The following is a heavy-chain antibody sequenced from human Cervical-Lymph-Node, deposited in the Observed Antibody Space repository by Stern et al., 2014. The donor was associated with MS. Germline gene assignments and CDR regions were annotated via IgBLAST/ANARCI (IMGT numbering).Heavy chain of an antibody. J-gene: IGHJ6*02. V-gene: IGHV4-59*08. CDR1: GGSISSYF. Sequence: QVQLQESGPGLVKPSETLSLTCTVSGGSISSYFWSWIRQPPGKGLEWIGNIHYSGSTNYNPSLKSRVTTSVDTSKNLFSLNLSSVTAADTAVYYCARLSPGYGIVVVAAVSDYYGMDVWGQGTTVTVSS. CDR2: IHYSGST. CDR3: ARLSPGYGIVVVAAVSDYYGMDV. D-gene: IGHD2-2*01.